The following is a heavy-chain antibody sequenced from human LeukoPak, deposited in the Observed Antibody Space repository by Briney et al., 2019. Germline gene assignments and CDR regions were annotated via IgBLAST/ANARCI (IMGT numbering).Heavy chain of an antibody. CDR3: ARGMATVTGPFDS. J-gene: IGHJ4*02. D-gene: IGHD4-17*01. CDR1: GFTFSSYW. CDR2: INIGVSDT. Sequence: GGSLSLSCAASGFTFSSYWMHWVRQAPGKGLMWVSRINIGVSDTLYADSVKGRFTISRDNAKNTLYLQMNSLRAEDTAVYYCARGMATVTGPFDSWGQGTLVTVSS. V-gene: IGHV3-74*01.